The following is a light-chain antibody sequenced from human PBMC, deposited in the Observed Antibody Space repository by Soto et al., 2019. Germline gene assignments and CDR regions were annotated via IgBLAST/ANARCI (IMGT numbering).Light chain of an antibody. CDR2: DAS. CDR1: QSLSSSF. J-gene: IGKJ4*01. V-gene: IGKV3-20*01. CDR3: QQYSSSPLT. Sequence: EIVLTQSPGTLSLSPGERATLSCRASQSLSSSFFAWYQQKPGQAPRLLIYDASSRATGIPDRFSGSGSGTDFPLSMSRVEPEDYAVYYCQQYSSSPLTFGGGTKVEIK.